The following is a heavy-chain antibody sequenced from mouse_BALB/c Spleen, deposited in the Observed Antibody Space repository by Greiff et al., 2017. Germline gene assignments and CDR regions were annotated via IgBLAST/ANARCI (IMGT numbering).Heavy chain of an antibody. D-gene: IGHD2-14*01. CDR3: TRDRGVPAMDY. V-gene: IGHV5-6-4*01. CDR2: ISSGGSYT. J-gene: IGHJ4*01. Sequence: EVQRVESGGGLVKPGGSLKLSCAASGFTFSSYTMSWVRQTPEKRLEWVATISSGGSYTYYPDSVKGRFTISRDNAKNTLYLQMSSLKSEDTAMYYCTRDRGVPAMDYWGQGTSVTVSS. CDR1: GFTFSSYT.